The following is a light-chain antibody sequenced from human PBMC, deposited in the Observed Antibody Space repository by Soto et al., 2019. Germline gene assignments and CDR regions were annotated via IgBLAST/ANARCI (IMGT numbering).Light chain of an antibody. J-gene: IGKJ1*01. Sequence: EIVLTQSPGTLSLSPGERATLSCRASQSVSSSYFAWYQQKRGQAPRLLIYGASSRATGIPNRLSGSGARTDFTITSSMLDAEDFAGYYCQQYSSPPWTFGQGTEVEIK. V-gene: IGKV3-20*01. CDR2: GAS. CDR3: QQYSSPPWT. CDR1: QSVSSSY.